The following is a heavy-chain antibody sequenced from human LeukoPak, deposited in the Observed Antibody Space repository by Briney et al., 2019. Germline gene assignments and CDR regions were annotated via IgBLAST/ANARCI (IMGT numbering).Heavy chain of an antibody. V-gene: IGHV3-30*02. Sequence: GGSLRLSCADSGFTVISNYMSWVRQAPGKGLEWVSFIQYDGSRKNYVDSVKGRFTISRDNSKNTLYLQMFSLRPEDTAVYFCAKDLILWGQGTVVTVSS. J-gene: IGHJ3*01. CDR1: GFTVISNY. CDR3: AKDLIL. CDR2: IQYDGSRK.